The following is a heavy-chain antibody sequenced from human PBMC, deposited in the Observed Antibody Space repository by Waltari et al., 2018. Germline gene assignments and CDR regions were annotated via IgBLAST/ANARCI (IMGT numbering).Heavy chain of an antibody. CDR2: IYTSGST. J-gene: IGHJ4*02. Sequence: QVQLQESGPGLVKPSETLSLTCTVSGGSISSYYWSWIRQPAGKGLEWIGRIYTSGSTNYNPALKSRVTMSVDTSKNQFSLKLSSVTAADTAVYYCARAGYSSGQYYFDYWGQGTLVTVSS. V-gene: IGHV4-4*07. CDR3: ARAGYSSGQYYFDY. CDR1: GGSISSYY. D-gene: IGHD6-19*01.